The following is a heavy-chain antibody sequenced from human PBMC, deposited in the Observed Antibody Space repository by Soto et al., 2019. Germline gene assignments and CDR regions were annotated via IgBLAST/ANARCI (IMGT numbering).Heavy chain of an antibody. Sequence: PSETLSLTCTVSGGSILSGSHYWSWIRQQPGKGLEWIGYIYYSGSTYYNSSLKSRITISISTSKNQFSLKLTSVTAEDTAGYYGAREGGDGIDYWGQGTLVTVSS. D-gene: IGHD3-16*01. CDR1: GGSILSGSHY. CDR3: AREGGDGIDY. CDR2: IYYSGST. V-gene: IGHV4-31*03. J-gene: IGHJ4*02.